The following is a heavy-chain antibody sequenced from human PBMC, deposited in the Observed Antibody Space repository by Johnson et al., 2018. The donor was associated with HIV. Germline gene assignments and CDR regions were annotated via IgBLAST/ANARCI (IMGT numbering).Heavy chain of an antibody. Sequence: EVLLLESGGGLVQPGGSLRLSCVASGFTFSDYYMDWVRQAPGKGLEWVGRIRNKAKSYTTEDAASVKGRFIISRDDSKNSLYLQMNSLKTEDAAVYYCARCYYDSGGYADAFDIWGQGTMVTVSS. CDR2: IRNKAKSYTT. CDR3: ARCYYDSGGYADAFDI. J-gene: IGHJ3*02. V-gene: IGHV3-72*01. D-gene: IGHD3-22*01. CDR1: GFTFSDYY.